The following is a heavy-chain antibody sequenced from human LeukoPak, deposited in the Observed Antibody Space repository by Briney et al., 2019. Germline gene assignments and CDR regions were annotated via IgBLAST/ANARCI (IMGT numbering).Heavy chain of an antibody. CDR3: ARGQQLVPGFDY. Sequence: ASVKVSCKASGYTFTSYDINWVRQATGQGLEWMGWMNPNSGNTGYAQKFQGRVTMTRNTSISTAYMELSSLRSEDTAVYYCARGQQLVPGFDYWGQGTLVTVSS. V-gene: IGHV1-8*01. CDR1: GYTFTSYD. CDR2: MNPNSGNT. D-gene: IGHD6-13*01. J-gene: IGHJ4*02.